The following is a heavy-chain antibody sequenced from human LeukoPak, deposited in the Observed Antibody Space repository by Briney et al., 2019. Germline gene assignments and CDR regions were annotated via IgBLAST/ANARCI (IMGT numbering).Heavy chain of an antibody. D-gene: IGHD6-19*01. J-gene: IGHJ4*02. CDR2: ISASGSNT. Sequence: GGSLRLSCAASGFTFGTYAMTWVRQAPGKGLEWVSTISASGSNTYYADSVKGRFTISRDNSKNTLYVQMNSLRAEDTAVYYCAKLNIGWYEDYWGQGTLVTVSS. CDR1: GFTFGTYA. CDR3: AKLNIGWYEDY. V-gene: IGHV3-23*01.